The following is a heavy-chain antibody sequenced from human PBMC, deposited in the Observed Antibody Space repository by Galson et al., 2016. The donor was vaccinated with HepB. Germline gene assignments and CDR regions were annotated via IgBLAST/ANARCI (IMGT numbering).Heavy chain of an antibody. CDR3: AKDVRDGYNPNYFRY. D-gene: IGHD5-24*01. V-gene: IGHV3-48*03. Sequence: SLRLSCAASAASGSSFTSHEMNWVRQAPGKGLEWVSQISSSGNSVYYSYSVEGRFTISRDNGKMSVFLQMNSLRAEDTAVYYCAKDVRDGYNPNYFRYWGQGALVIVSA. CDR1: GSSFTSHE. J-gene: IGHJ4*02. CDR2: ISSSGNSV.